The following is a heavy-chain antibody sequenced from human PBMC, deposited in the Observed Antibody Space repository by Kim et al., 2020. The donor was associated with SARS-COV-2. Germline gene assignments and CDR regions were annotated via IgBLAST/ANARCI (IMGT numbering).Heavy chain of an antibody. CDR2: IYTSGST. CDR3: ARDNIVVPAAIGGGWFDP. D-gene: IGHD2-2*01. CDR1: GGSISSYY. J-gene: IGHJ5*02. Sequence: SETLSLTCTVSGGSISSYYWSWIRQPAGKGLEWIGRIYTSGSTNYNPSLKSRVTMSVDTSKNQFSLKLSSVTAADTAVYYCARDNIVVPAAIGGGWFDPWGQGTLVTVSS. V-gene: IGHV4-4*07.